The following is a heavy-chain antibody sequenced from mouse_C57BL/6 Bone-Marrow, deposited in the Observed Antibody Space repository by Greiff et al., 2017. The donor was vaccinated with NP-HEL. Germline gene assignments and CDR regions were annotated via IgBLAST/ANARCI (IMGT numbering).Heavy chain of an antibody. J-gene: IGHJ3*01. CDR1: GFSLTSYG. D-gene: IGHD2-12*01. CDR2: IWSGGST. CDR3: ARNWHYSHAY. Sequence: QVQLQQSGPGLVQPSQSLSITCTVSGFSLTSYGVHWVRQSPGKGLEWLGVIWSGGSTDYNAAFISRLSISKDNSKSQVFFKMNSLQADDTAIYYCARNWHYSHAYWGQGTLVTVSA. V-gene: IGHV2-2*01.